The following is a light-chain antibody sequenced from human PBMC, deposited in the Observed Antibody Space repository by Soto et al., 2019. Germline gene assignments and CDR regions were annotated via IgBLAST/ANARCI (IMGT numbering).Light chain of an antibody. J-gene: IGKJ4*01. CDR1: QGINSF. CDR2: AAS. CDR3: QQLERYPST. V-gene: IGKV1-9*01. Sequence: QLTQSPSSLSAPVVDGFTITCLASQGINSFLAWYQQKPGKAPKLLIYAASTLQSGVPSRFSGSGSGTDFTLTISSLQPEDFATYYCQQLERYPSTFGGGTKVDIK.